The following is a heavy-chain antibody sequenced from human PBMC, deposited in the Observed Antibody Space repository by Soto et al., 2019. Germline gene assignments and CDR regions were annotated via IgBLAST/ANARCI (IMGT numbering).Heavy chain of an antibody. J-gene: IGHJ4*02. Sequence: QVQLVQSGAEVKKPGASVKVSCKASGYTFTTYGINWVRQAPGQGLEWMGWISTSNGNTHYAQSLQGRVTMTTDTSTSTAYMELRSLRSDDSAVYYCARRSGSYIYYYYLDQWGQGTLVTVSS. D-gene: IGHD3-10*01. CDR2: ISTSNGNT. CDR3: ARRSGSYIYYYYLDQ. V-gene: IGHV1-18*04. CDR1: GYTFTTYG.